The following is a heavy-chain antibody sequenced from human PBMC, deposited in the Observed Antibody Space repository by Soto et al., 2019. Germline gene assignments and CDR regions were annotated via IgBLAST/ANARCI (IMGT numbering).Heavy chain of an antibody. J-gene: IGHJ4*02. V-gene: IGHV3-30*18. CDR3: AECFGAFDY. CDR1: GFTFSSYG. D-gene: IGHD3-10*01. CDR2: ISYDGSNK. Sequence: QVQLVESGGGVVQPGRSLRLSCAASGFTFSSYGMHWVRQAPGKGLEWVAVISYDGSNKYYADSVKVRFTISRDNSKNTMYLQMKRPRAEDTAVYYCAECFGAFDYWGQGTLVTVSS.